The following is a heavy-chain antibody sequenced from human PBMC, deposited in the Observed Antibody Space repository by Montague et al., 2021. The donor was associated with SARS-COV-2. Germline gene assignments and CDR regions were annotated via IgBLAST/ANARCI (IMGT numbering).Heavy chain of an antibody. J-gene: IGHJ3*02. CDR1: GFTFSSYG. D-gene: IGHD3-10*02. CDR3: AKDDPMLKDAFDI. Sequence: LSCAASGFTFSSYGMHWVRQAPGKGLEWVAVISYDGSNKYYADSVKGRFTISRDNSKNTLYLQMNSLRAEDTAVYYCAKDDPMLKDAFDIWGQGTMVTVSS. CDR2: ISYDGSNK. V-gene: IGHV3-30*18.